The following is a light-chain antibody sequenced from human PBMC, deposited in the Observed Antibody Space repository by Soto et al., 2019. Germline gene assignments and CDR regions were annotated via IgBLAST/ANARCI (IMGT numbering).Light chain of an antibody. J-gene: IGKJ1*01. CDR2: DAS. CDR3: QQYNSYSRT. CDR1: QSISSW. V-gene: IGKV1-5*01. Sequence: DIQMTQSPSTLSASVGDRVTITCRARQSISSWLAWYQQKPGKAPKLLIYDASSLESGVPSRFSGSGSGTEFTLTISSLQPDHFATYYCQQYNSYSRTFGQGTKVDIK.